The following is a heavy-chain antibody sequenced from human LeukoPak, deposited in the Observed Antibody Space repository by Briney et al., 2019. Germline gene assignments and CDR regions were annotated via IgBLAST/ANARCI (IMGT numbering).Heavy chain of an antibody. CDR2: IWYDGSNK. CDR1: GFTFSSYG. CDR3: ARSLEDYYYYGMDV. J-gene: IGHJ6*04. D-gene: IGHD3-3*01. Sequence: PGGSLRHSCAASGFTFSSYGMHWVRQAPGKGLEWVAVIWYDGSNKYYADSVKGRFTISRDNSKNTLYLQMNSLRAEDTAVYYCARSLEDYYYYGMDVWGKGTTVTVSS. V-gene: IGHV3-33*01.